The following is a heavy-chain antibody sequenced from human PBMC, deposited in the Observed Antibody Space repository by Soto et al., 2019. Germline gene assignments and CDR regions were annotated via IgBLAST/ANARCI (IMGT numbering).Heavy chain of an antibody. V-gene: IGHV3-21*01. Sequence: GGSLRLSCSASGFTFSSYAMSWVRQAPGKGLEWVSSISSSSSYIYYADSVKGRFTISRDNAKNSLYLQMNSLGAEDTAVYYCAKALRYYDFWSGYSPHALDIWGQGTMVTVSS. CDR2: ISSSSSYI. CDR1: GFTFSSYA. D-gene: IGHD3-3*01. CDR3: AKALRYYDFWSGYSPHALDI. J-gene: IGHJ3*02.